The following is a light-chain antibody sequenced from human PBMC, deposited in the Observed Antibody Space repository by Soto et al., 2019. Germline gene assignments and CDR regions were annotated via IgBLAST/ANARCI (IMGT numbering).Light chain of an antibody. CDR2: LAS. V-gene: IGKV1-39*01. J-gene: IGKJ2*01. CDR3: QQSYTMPYT. CDR1: ERINSY. Sequence: DIQLTQSPSSLSASVGDRVTITCRASERINSYLNWYKQKPGKAPKLMIYLASSLQTGVPSRFGGSRSGTDVTLTISSLQPEDFATYYCQQSYTMPYTCGQGTKLEI.